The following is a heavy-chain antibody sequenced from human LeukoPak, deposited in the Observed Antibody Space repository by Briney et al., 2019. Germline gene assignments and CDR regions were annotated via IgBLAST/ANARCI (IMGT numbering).Heavy chain of an antibody. CDR2: IIPVVGT. CDR1: GSTFTIHT. V-gene: IGHV1-69*02. J-gene: IGHJ4*02. CDR3: ANDDTSGYYQA. D-gene: IGHD3-22*01. Sequence: ASVKVSCKASGSTFTIHTITWVRQAPGQGLEWMGRIIPVVGTHYAQKFQGRVTITADKSTSTAYMELSSLRSDDTAVYYCANDDTSGYYQAWGQGTLVTVSS.